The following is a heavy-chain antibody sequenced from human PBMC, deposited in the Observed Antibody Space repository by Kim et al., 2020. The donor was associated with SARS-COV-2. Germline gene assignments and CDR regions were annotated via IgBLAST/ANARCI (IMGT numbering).Heavy chain of an antibody. CDR1: AYAFTNYW. CDR3: ARNYGGNPSDY. J-gene: IGHJ4*02. V-gene: IGHV5-10-1*01. D-gene: IGHD4-17*01. CDR2: VDPRDSYT. Sequence: GESLKISCQGSAYAFTNYWISWVRQVPGKGLEWMGTVDPRDSYTKYSPSFEGHVTISAAESISTAYLHWSSLKASDSGLYYCARNYGGNPSDYWGQGTLVTVPS.